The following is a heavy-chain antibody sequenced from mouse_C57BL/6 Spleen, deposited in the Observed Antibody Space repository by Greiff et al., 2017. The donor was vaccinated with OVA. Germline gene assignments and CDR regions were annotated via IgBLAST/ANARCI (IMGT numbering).Heavy chain of an antibody. J-gene: IGHJ2*01. D-gene: IGHD1-1*01. CDR1: GYAFSSSW. CDR3: AKRSNYYGSSFDD. Sequence: QVQLQQSGPELVKPGASVKISCKASGYAFSSSWMNWVKQRPGKGLEWIGRIYPGDGDTNYNGKLKGKATLTADKSSSTAYMQLSSLTSEDSAVYFCAKRSNYYGSSFDDGGQGTTLTVAS. V-gene: IGHV1-82*01. CDR2: IYPGDGDT.